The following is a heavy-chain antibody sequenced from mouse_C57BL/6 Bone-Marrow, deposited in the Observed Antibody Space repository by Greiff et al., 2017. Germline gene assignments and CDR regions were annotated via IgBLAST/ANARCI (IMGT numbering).Heavy chain of an antibody. Sequence: EVQLQQPGAELVRPGASVKLSCPASGFNIKDDYMHWVKQRPDQGLEWIVWLDPSDGDTEYTPKFQGKATITADTSSSTAYLQLSSLTSEDTAVYYCTNDYGTHYYAMGYRGQGTSVTVSS. CDR3: TNDYGTHYYAMGY. CDR1: GFNIKDDY. J-gene: IGHJ4*01. D-gene: IGHD2-4*01. CDR2: LDPSDGDT. V-gene: IGHV14-4*01.